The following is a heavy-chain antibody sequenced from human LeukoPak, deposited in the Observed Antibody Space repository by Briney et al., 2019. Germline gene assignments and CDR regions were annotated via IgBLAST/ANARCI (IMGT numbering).Heavy chain of an antibody. CDR3: AREESSSTYYYFDY. Sequence: GGSPRLSCAASGFTFSSYAMSWVRQAPGKGLEWVANIKEDGSEKYYVDSVKGRFTISRDNAKNSLYLQMNSLRAEDTAVFYCAREESSSTYYYFDYWGQGTLVTVSS. V-gene: IGHV3-7*01. CDR2: IKEDGSEK. J-gene: IGHJ4*02. CDR1: GFTFSSYA. D-gene: IGHD2-2*01.